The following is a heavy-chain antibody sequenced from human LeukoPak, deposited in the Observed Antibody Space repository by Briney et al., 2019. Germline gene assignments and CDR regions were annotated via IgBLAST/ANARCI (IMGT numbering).Heavy chain of an antibody. D-gene: IGHD2-2*01. CDR1: GYSISSDYY. V-gene: IGHV4-38-2*02. CDR2: IHHSGST. CDR3: ARVPYCSSSSCYLFFDY. J-gene: IGHJ4*02. Sequence: SETLSLTCSVSGYSISSDYYWGWIRQPPGKGLEWIGSIHHSGSTYYNPSLKSRVTISVDTSKNQFSLKLSSVTAADTAVYHCARVPYCSSSSCYLFFDYWGQGTLVTVSS.